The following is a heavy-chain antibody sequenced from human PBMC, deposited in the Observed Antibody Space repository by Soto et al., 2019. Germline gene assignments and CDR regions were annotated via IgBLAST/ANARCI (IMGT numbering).Heavy chain of an antibody. CDR1: GLTFCDYA. V-gene: IGHV3-23*01. Sequence: GGSLRLSCVASGLTFCDYAMAWVRQSPGKGLEWVSSISGSGGSTYDADSVKGRFTISRDNSKNTVFLQMNSLRAEDTAVYYCAKDHGMDVWGQGATVTVSS. CDR2: ISGSGGST. CDR3: AKDHGMDV. J-gene: IGHJ6*02.